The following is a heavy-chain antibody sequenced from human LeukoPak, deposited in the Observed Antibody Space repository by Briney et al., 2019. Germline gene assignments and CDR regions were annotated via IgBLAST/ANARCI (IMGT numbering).Heavy chain of an antibody. CDR3: ARYSSGWRSFDI. V-gene: IGHV4-59*01. Sequence: SETLSLTCTVSGGSIGSYDWSWIRQPPGKGLEWIGYIYYSGSTNYNPSLKSRVTISVDTSKNQFSLNLSSVTAADTAVYYCARYSSGWRSFDIWGQGTMVTVSS. J-gene: IGHJ3*02. CDR1: GGSIGSYD. D-gene: IGHD6-19*01. CDR2: IYYSGST.